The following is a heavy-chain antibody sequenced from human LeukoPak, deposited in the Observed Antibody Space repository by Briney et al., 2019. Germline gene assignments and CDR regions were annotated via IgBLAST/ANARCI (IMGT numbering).Heavy chain of an antibody. CDR1: GGTFSSYA. D-gene: IGHD3-22*01. J-gene: IGHJ5*02. Sequence: ASVKVSCKPSGGTFSSYAISWVRQAPGQGLEWMGGIIPIFGTANYAQKFQGRVTITTDESTRTAYMELSSLRSEDTAVYYCARDEPYYYDSSGYYLGGPTAFDPWGQGTLVTVSS. CDR2: IIPIFGTA. CDR3: ARDEPYYYDSSGYYLGGPTAFDP. V-gene: IGHV1-69*05.